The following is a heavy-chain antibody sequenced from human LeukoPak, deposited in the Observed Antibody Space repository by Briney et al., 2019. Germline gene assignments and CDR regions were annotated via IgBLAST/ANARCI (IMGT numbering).Heavy chain of an antibody. CDR3: ARDDIDY. Sequence: PGGSLRLSCAASGSTFSNYWMHWVRQAPGKGLEWVSSISSSSSYIYYADSVKGRFTISRDNAKNSLYLQMNSLRAEDTAVYYCARDDIDYWGQGTLVTVSS. CDR2: ISSSSSYI. V-gene: IGHV3-21*01. CDR1: GSTFSNYW. J-gene: IGHJ4*02.